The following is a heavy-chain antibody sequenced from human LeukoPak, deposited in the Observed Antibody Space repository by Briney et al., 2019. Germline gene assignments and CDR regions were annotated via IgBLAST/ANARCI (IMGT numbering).Heavy chain of an antibody. CDR3: ARDHRGIYSPFDY. CDR2: TKQDGSEK. Sequence: GGSLRLSCAASGFTFSSYWMNWVRQAPGKGLEWVANTKQDGSEKYYVDSVKGRFTISRDNAKNSLYPQMNSLRAEDTAVYYCARDHRGIYSPFDYWGQGTLVTVSS. CDR1: GFTFSSYW. D-gene: IGHD2-21*01. J-gene: IGHJ4*02. V-gene: IGHV3-7*01.